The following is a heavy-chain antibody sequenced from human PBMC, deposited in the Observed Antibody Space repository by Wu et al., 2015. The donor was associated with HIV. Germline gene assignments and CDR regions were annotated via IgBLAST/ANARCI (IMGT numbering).Heavy chain of an antibody. J-gene: IGHJ6*03. CDR3: ARETAGTTGAESRRYYYYYMDV. CDR2: INPNSGGT. D-gene: IGHD1-7*01. CDR1: GYTFTGYY. V-gene: IGHV1-2*02. Sequence: QVQLVQSGAEVKKPGASVKVSCKASGYTFTGYYMHWVRQAPGQGLEWMGWINPNSGGTNYAQKFQGRVTMTRDTSISTAYMELSRLRSDDTAVYYCARETAGTTGAESRRYYYYYMDVWGKGPRSPSP.